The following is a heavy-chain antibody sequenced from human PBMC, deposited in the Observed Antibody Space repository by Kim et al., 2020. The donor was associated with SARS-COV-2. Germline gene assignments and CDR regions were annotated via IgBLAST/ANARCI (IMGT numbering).Heavy chain of an antibody. V-gene: IGHV4-34*01. CDR2: INHSGST. Sequence: SETLSLTCAVYGGSFSGYYWSWIRQPPGKGLEWIGEINHSGSTNYNPSLKSRVTISVDTSKNQFSLKLSSVTAADTAVYYCARGPRGYELLGWGQGTLVTVSS. CDR3: ARGPRGYELLG. J-gene: IGHJ1*01. CDR1: GGSFSGYY. D-gene: IGHD2-2*01.